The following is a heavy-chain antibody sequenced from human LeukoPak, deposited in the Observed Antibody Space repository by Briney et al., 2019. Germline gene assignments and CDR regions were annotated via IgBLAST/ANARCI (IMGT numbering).Heavy chain of an antibody. Sequence: GGSLRLSCAASGFTFSNYVMGWVRQGPGKGLEWVSVISDSGGTTYYADSVKGRFTISRDNAKNSLYLQMNSLRAEDTAVYYCARDSSGWESYYFDYWGQGTLVTVSS. CDR1: GFTFSNYV. CDR3: ARDSSGWESYYFDY. D-gene: IGHD6-19*01. V-gene: IGHV3-23*01. J-gene: IGHJ4*02. CDR2: ISDSGGTT.